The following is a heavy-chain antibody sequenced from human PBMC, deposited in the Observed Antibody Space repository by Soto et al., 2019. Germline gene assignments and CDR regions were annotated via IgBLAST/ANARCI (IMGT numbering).Heavy chain of an antibody. CDR1: GYSFTSYW. J-gene: IGHJ6*04. D-gene: IGHD3-9*01. Sequence: GESLKISCKGSGYSFTSYWIGWVRQMPGKGLEWMGIIYPGDSDTRYSPSFQGQVTISADKSISTAYLQWSSLKASDTAMYYCARRQKLRYFDWPPYGMDVWGKGTTVTVPS. CDR2: IYPGDSDT. CDR3: ARRQKLRYFDWPPYGMDV. V-gene: IGHV5-51*01.